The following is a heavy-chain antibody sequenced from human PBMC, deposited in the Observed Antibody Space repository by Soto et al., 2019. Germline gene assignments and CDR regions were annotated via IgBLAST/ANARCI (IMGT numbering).Heavy chain of an antibody. CDR1: GYTFTSYG. J-gene: IGHJ3*02. V-gene: IGHV1-18*01. Sequence: QVQLVQSGPEVKKPGASVKVSCKASGYTFTSYGISWVRQAPGQGLEWMGWISTYNGNPNYAQKFQGRVTMTTDTSTSTAYMELRSLRSDDTAVFYCARAPVYSTSPKNAFDICGQGTVITVSS. CDR2: ISTYNGNP. CDR3: ARAPVYSTSPKNAFDI. D-gene: IGHD2-2*01.